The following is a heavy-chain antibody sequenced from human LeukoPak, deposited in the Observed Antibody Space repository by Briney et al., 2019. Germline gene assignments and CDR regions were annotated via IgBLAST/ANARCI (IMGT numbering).Heavy chain of an antibody. CDR1: GFTLSTYV. CDR3: ARSTVGTSSCTAVDY. J-gene: IGHJ4*02. Sequence: GGSLRLSRAASGFTLSTYVITWVRQAPRKGLEWVSGICAVGDRTYYAASVKGRFTISRDNSKNPLYLKMNSLSAEDTAEYYCARSTVGTSSCTAVDYWGQGTLVTVSS. V-gene: IGHV3-23*01. D-gene: IGHD1-26*01. CDR2: ICAVGDRT.